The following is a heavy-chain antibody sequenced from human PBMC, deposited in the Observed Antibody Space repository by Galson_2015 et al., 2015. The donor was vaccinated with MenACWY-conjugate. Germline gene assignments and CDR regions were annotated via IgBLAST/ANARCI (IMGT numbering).Heavy chain of an antibody. J-gene: IGHJ4*02. D-gene: IGHD2/OR15-2a*01. Sequence: SLRLSCAASGFTFNTYTINWVRQAPGEGLEWVSSITSGSDYIYYSDSVKGRFTVSRDNAENSLYLQKNSLRPEDTAVYYCAREDLAWAFVLDYWGQGTLVTVSS. CDR1: GFTFNTYT. V-gene: IGHV3-21*01. CDR3: AREDLAWAFVLDY. CDR2: ITSGSDYI.